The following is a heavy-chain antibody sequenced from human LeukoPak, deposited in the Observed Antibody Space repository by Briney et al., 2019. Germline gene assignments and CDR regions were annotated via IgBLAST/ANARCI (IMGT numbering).Heavy chain of an antibody. CDR2: ISSSGSTI. J-gene: IGHJ4*02. CDR1: GFTFSDYY. Sequence: PGGSLRLSCAASGFTFSDYYMSWIRQAPGKGLEWVSYISSSGSTIYYADSVKGRFTISRDNAKNSLYLQMNSLRAEDTAVYYCARVGRGYGYDFWSGYYTEGYYFDYWGQGTLVTVSS. V-gene: IGHV3-11*01. CDR3: ARVGRGYGYDFWSGYYTEGYYFDY. D-gene: IGHD3-3*01.